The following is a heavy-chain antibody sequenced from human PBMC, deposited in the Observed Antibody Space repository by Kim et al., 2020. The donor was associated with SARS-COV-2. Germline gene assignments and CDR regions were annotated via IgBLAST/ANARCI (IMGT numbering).Heavy chain of an antibody. Sequence: SETLSLTCTVSSGSISSGGYYWSWIRQHPGKGLEWIGYIYYSGSTYYNPSLKSRVTISVDTSKNQFSLKLSPVTAADTAVYYCAREGYYGSGSYEGDYYYYHGMDVWGQGTTVTLSS. D-gene: IGHD3-10*01. CDR1: SGSISSGGYY. CDR2: IYYSGST. V-gene: IGHV4-31*03. CDR3: AREGYYGSGSYEGDYYYYHGMDV. J-gene: IGHJ6*02.